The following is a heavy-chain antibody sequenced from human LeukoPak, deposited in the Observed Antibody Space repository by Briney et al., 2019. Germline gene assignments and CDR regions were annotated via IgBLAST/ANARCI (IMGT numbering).Heavy chain of an antibody. D-gene: IGHD4-11*01. V-gene: IGHV1-2*02. CDR2: INPKSGDT. CDR3: VTEGQYYYCLDV. Sequence: GASVKVSCKSSGYTFIDHYMHWVRQAPGQGLEWMGWINPKSGDTNYPQKFQGRVTMTRDTSISTVYMELSSLTSDDMALYYCVTEGQYYYCLDVWGKGTTVIVSS. CDR1: GYTFIDHY. J-gene: IGHJ6*03.